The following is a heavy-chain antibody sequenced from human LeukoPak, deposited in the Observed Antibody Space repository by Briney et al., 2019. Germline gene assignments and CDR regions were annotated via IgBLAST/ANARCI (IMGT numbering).Heavy chain of an antibody. Sequence: ASVTVSFKGSGGTFTIYTISWGRQAPGQGQEWMGGIIPILGIANYAQKFQGRVTITADKSTSTAYMELSSLRSEDTAVSYCARATGTSDSWGQGTLVTVSS. CDR3: ARATGTSDS. CDR1: GGTFTIYT. CDR2: IIPILGIA. J-gene: IGHJ5*01. D-gene: IGHD1-7*01. V-gene: IGHV1-69*02.